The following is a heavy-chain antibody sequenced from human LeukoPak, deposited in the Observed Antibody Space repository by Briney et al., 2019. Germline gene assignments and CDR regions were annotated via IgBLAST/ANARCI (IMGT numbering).Heavy chain of an antibody. J-gene: IGHJ4*02. Sequence: GESLKISCKASGYTFTSYGISWVRQAPGQGLEWVGWISPYTFNTNPAQKFQDRVTMTTDTSTSTAYMELSSLRSDDTAVYYCARDERTAAAGTEGYFDYWGQGTLVTVSS. CDR1: GYTFTSYG. D-gene: IGHD6-13*01. CDR2: ISPYTFNT. V-gene: IGHV1-18*01. CDR3: ARDERTAAAGTEGYFDY.